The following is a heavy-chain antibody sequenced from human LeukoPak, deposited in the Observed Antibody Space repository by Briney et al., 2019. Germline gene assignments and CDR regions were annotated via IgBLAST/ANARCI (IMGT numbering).Heavy chain of an antibody. CDR3: ASEGIAAEYFQH. Sequence: PGGSLRLSCAASGFTFSSYSMNWVRQAPGKGLEWVSSTSSSSSYIYYADSVKGRFTISRDNAKNSLYLQMNSLRAEDTAVYYCASEGIAAEYFQHWGQGTLVTVSS. J-gene: IGHJ1*01. CDR2: TSSSSSYI. CDR1: GFTFSSYS. D-gene: IGHD6-13*01. V-gene: IGHV3-21*01.